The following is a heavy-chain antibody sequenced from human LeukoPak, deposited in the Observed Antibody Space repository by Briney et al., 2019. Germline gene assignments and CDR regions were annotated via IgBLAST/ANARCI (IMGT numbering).Heavy chain of an antibody. D-gene: IGHD5-24*01. CDR3: ARGRDGYKLDY. CDR1: GFNVSSNY. Sequence: GGSLRLSCAASGFNVSSNYMSWVRLAPGKGLERVSVIYSGGSTYYADSVKGRFTISRDNSKNTLCLQMNSLRAEDTAVYYCARGRDGYKLDYWGQGTLVTVSS. CDR2: IYSGGST. V-gene: IGHV3-53*01. J-gene: IGHJ4*02.